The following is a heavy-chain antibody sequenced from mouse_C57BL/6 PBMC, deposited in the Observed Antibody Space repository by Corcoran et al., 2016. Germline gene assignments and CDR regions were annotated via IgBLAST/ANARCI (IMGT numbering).Heavy chain of an antibody. CDR3: ARYRGNYLFAY. CDR2: INPNNGGT. J-gene: IGHJ3*01. V-gene: IGHV1-26*01. Sequence: EVQLQQSGPELVKPGASVKISCKASGYTFTDYYMNWVKQSHGKSLEWIGDINPNNGGTSYNQKFKGKATLTVDKSSSTAYMELRSLTSEDSAVYYCARYRGNYLFAYWGQGTLVTVSA. D-gene: IGHD2-1*01. CDR1: GYTFTDYY.